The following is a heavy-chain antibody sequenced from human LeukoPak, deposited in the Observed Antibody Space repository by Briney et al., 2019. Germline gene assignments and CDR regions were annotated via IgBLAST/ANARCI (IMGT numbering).Heavy chain of an antibody. D-gene: IGHD3-9*01. CDR1: GFTFSSYA. CDR2: ISGSGGST. CDR3: AKEGYYDILTGYQAYYFDY. V-gene: IGHV3-23*01. Sequence: GGSLRLSCAASGFTFSSYAMSWVRQAPGKGLEWVSAISGSGGSTYYADSVKGRSTISRDNSKNTLYLQMNSLRAEDTAVYYCAKEGYYDILTGYQAYYFDYWGQGTLVTVSS. J-gene: IGHJ4*02.